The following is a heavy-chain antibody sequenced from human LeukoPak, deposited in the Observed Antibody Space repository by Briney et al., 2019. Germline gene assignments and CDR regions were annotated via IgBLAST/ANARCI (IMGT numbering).Heavy chain of an antibody. V-gene: IGHV1-2*02. J-gene: IGHJ4*02. CDR1: GYTFTVYY. CDR2: INPNSGGT. Sequence: ASVKVSCKASGYTFTVYYMHWVRQAPGQGLEWMGWINPNSGGTNYAQKFQGRVTMTRDTSISTAYMELTSLTSDDTAIYYCARDPVDGYSHYDFWGQGTLVTVSS. D-gene: IGHD5-24*01. CDR3: ARDPVDGYSHYDF.